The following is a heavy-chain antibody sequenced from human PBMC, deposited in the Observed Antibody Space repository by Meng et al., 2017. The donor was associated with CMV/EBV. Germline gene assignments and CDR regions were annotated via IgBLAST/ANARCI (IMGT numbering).Heavy chain of an antibody. Sequence: HVQLVQSGAEVKKPGASVKVSCKASGYNFTGYYMHWVRQAPGQGLEWMGWINPNSGGTNYAQKFQGRVTMTRDTSISTAYMELSRLRSDDTAVYYCARQHNSSSWIINWFDPWGQGTLVTVSS. CDR3: ARQHNSSSWIINWFDP. J-gene: IGHJ5*02. CDR1: GYNFTGYY. V-gene: IGHV1-2*02. CDR2: INPNSGGT. D-gene: IGHD6-13*01.